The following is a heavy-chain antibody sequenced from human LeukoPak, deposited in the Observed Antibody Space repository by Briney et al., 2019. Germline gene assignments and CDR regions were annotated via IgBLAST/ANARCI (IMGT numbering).Heavy chain of an antibody. CDR3: ARDSRPRGGSGLYRNFDY. V-gene: IGHV3-7*01. D-gene: IGHD6-19*01. CDR2: IKEDGREK. J-gene: IGHJ4*02. CDR1: GFTFNDYW. Sequence: GSLRLSCAASGFTFNDYWMTWVRQAPGKGLEWVATIKEDGREKYYVDSVKGRFTISRDNTKKSLYLQMDSLRAEDTAMYYCARDSRPRGGSGLYRNFDYWGQGTLVTVSS.